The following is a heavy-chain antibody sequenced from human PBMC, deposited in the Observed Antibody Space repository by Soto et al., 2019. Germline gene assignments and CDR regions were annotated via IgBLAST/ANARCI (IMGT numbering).Heavy chain of an antibody. D-gene: IGHD3-10*01. CDR2: ISGSGGST. J-gene: IGHJ3*02. V-gene: IGHV3-23*01. Sequence: GGSLRLSCAASGFTFSSYAMSWVRQAPGKGLEWVSAISGSGGSTYYADSVKGRFTISRDNSKNTLYLQMNSLRAEDTAVYYCARDGGYIWFGDSPGNKFDIWGQGTMVTVSS. CDR1: GFTFSSYA. CDR3: ARDGGYIWFGDSPGNKFDI.